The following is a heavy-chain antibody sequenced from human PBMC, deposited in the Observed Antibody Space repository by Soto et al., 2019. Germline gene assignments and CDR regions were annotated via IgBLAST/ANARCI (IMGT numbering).Heavy chain of an antibody. CDR3: ARIGTILGIVNNNWFDS. CDR2: THVSGST. V-gene: IGHV4-30-4*01. CDR1: GDSISSDDYY. J-gene: IGHJ5*01. D-gene: IGHD3-3*01. Sequence: QVQLQESGPGLVKPSQTLSLTCAVSGDSISSDDYYWSWIRQPPGKGLEWIGYTHVSGSTYYNPSLKSRTSISLDMSKNHFSLKLNSVTAADTAMYYCARIGTILGIVNNNWFDSWGQGTLVTVSS.